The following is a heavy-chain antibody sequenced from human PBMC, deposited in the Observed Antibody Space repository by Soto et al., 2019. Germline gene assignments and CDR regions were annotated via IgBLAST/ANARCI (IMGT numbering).Heavy chain of an antibody. CDR3: TRVGYANYYYYGMDV. CDR1: GFTFGDYA. Sequence: HPGGSLRLSCTASGFTFGDYATSWFRQAPGKGLEWVGFIRSKAYGGTTEYAASVKGRFTISRDDSKSIAYLQMNSLKTEDTAVYYCTRVGYANYYYYGMDVWGQGTTVTVS. V-gene: IGHV3-49*03. J-gene: IGHJ6*02. CDR2: IRSKAYGGTT. D-gene: IGHD2-2*01.